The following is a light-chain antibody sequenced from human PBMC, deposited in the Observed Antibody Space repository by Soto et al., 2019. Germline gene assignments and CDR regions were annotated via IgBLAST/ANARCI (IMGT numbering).Light chain of an antibody. Sequence: QSALTQPASLSGSPGQSITISCTGTSCDIGSYNYVSWYQQHPGKAPKLMIFDVSYRPSGISDRFSGSKSGNTASLTISGLQPEDEADYYCSSYGASSTLFGGGTKLTVL. CDR3: SSYGASSTL. V-gene: IGLV2-14*03. J-gene: IGLJ3*02. CDR2: DVS. CDR1: SCDIGSYNY.